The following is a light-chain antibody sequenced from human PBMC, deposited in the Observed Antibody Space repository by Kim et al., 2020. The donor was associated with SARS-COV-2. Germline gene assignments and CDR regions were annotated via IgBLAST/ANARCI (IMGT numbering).Light chain of an antibody. V-gene: IGKV1-5*03. CDR3: QQYYSYSRT. CDR2: KAY. J-gene: IGKJ1*01. CDR1: QSINSW. Sequence: SAFVGDRVTITCRASQSINSWLAWYQQIPGKAPKLLIYKAYILETGVPSRFSGSGSGTDFTLTITSLQPDDFATYYCQQYYSYSRTFDQGTKLEIK.